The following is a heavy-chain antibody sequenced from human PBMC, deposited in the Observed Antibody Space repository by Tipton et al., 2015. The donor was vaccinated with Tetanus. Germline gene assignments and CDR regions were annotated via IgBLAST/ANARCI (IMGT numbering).Heavy chain of an antibody. CDR2: IWYDGSNK. D-gene: IGHD2-15*01. V-gene: IGHV3-33*06. CDR1: GFTFSSYG. J-gene: IGHJ6*02. Sequence: SLRLSCAASGFTFSSYGMHWVRQAPGKGLEWVAVIWYDGSNKYYADSVKGRFTISRDNSKNTLYLQMNSLRAEDTALYYCAKDRGVADDYYYGMDVWGQGTTVTVSS. CDR3: AKDRGVADDYYYGMDV.